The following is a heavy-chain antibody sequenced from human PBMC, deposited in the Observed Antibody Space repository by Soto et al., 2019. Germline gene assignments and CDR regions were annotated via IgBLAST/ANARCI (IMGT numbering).Heavy chain of an antibody. J-gene: IGHJ4*02. V-gene: IGHV1-69*13. Sequence: VKVSCKASGGTFSSYAISWVRQDPGQGLEWMGGIIPIFGTANYAQKFQGRVTITADESTSTAYMELSSLRSEDTAVYYCARGGIAAPKYYFDYWGQGTLVTVSS. D-gene: IGHD6-13*01. CDR3: ARGGIAAPKYYFDY. CDR2: IIPIFGTA. CDR1: GGTFSSYA.